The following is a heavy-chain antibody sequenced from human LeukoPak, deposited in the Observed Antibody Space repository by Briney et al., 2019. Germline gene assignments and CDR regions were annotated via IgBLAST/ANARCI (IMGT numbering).Heavy chain of an antibody. Sequence: SETLSLTCTVSGGSISSGDYYWSLIRQPPGKGLEWIGYIYYSGSTYYNPSLKSRVTISVDTSKNQFSLKLSSVTAADTYVYYCAREDGSTSCYTLWGQGTLVTVSS. D-gene: IGHD2-2*02. CDR2: IYYSGST. CDR3: AREDGSTSCYTL. J-gene: IGHJ4*02. V-gene: IGHV4-30-4*08. CDR1: GGSISSGDYY.